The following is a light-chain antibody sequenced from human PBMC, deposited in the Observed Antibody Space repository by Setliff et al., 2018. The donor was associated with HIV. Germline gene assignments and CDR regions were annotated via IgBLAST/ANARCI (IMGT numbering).Light chain of an antibody. CDR2: DIT. Sequence: QSALTQPASVSWSPGQSITISCTGTGSDVGTSKYVSWYQQHPGKAPQLIIYDITTRPSGVSNRFSGSKSGNTASLTISGLQAEDEADYYCSIHRSRGYVFGTGTKGTVL. CDR1: GSDVGTSKY. J-gene: IGLJ1*01. CDR3: SIHRSRGYV. V-gene: IGLV2-14*03.